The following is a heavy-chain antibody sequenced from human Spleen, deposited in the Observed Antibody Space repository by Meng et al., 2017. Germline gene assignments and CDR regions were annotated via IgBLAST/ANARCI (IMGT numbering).Heavy chain of an antibody. CDR1: GFYFSNAW. Sequence: GESLKISCAASGFYFSNAWMSWIRQAPGKGLEWVGRIKSHVDGATTDFATPVTGRFSISRDDSKSTVYLQMSGLTTDDTGVYYCTWDDKAVSDYWGQGNLVTVSS. V-gene: IGHV3-15*01. CDR2: IKSHVDGATT. CDR3: TWDDKAVSDY. J-gene: IGHJ4*02. D-gene: IGHD3-9*01.